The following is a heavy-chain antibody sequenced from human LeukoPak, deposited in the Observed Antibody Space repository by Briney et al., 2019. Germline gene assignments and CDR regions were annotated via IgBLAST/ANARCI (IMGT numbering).Heavy chain of an antibody. V-gene: IGHV1-2*02. CDR2: IHPTSGGT. Sequence: GASVKVSCKASGYTFGNNFLHWVRQAPGQGLEWMGWIHPTSGGTKYAQKFQGRVTITRNTPISTAYMELSSLTSEDTAVYYCARSDHNSWNAFDIWGQGTMVTVSS. CDR3: ARSDHNSWNAFDI. CDR1: GYTFGNNF. J-gene: IGHJ3*02. D-gene: IGHD1-26*01.